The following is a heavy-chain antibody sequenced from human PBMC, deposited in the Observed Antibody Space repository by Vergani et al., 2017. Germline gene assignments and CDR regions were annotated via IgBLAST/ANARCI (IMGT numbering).Heavy chain of an antibody. CDR3: ARDIVVLTTLYHFDF. D-gene: IGHD2-2*02. Sequence: QVQLVQSGSELKKPGASVRLSCKTSGYIFTNYAINWVRQSPGQGLEWMGWINTNTGSPTYAQAFTGRFVLSLDTSVNTAYLQINNLKADDTAIYYWARDIVVLTTLYHFDFWGQGSLVTVSS. J-gene: IGHJ4*02. CDR1: GYIFTNYA. V-gene: IGHV7-4-1*02. CDR2: INTNTGSP.